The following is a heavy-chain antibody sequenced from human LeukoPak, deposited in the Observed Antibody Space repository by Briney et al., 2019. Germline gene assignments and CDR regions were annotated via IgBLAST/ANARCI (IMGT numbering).Heavy chain of an antibody. Sequence: GGSLRLSCAASGFTFSSYWMSWVRQAPGKGLEWVANIKQDGSEKYYVDSVKGRFTISRDNAKNSLYLQMNSLRAEDTAVYYCARNDLGGGYSGYDWGRSYYYYYYYMDVWGKGTTVTVSS. CDR2: IKQDGSEK. D-gene: IGHD5-12*01. V-gene: IGHV3-7*01. J-gene: IGHJ6*03. CDR1: GFTFSSYW. CDR3: ARNDLGGGYSGYDWGRSYYYYYYYMDV.